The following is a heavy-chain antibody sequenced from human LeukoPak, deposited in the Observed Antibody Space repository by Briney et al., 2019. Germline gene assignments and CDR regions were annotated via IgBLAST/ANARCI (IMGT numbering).Heavy chain of an antibody. Sequence: PGGSLRLSCAASGFTFSDYYMSWIRQAPGKGLEWVSYVCSSGSYTSYADSVKGRFTISRDNAKNSLYLQMNSLRAEDTAVYYCARGGFCTGTSCSPSAPAPYYYYGMDVWGQGTTVTVSS. CDR3: ARGGFCTGTSCSPSAPAPYYYYGMDV. CDR1: GFTFSDYY. D-gene: IGHD2-2*01. J-gene: IGHJ6*02. V-gene: IGHV3-11*06. CDR2: VCSSGSYT.